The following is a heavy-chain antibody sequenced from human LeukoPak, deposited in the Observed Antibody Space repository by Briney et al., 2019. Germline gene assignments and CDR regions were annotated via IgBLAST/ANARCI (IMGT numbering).Heavy chain of an antibody. Sequence: PGGSLRLSCAASGFTVSSNYMSWVRQAPGKGLEWVSVIYSGGSTYYADSVKSRFTISRDNSKNTLYLQMNSLRAEDTAVYYCARERSSGWVDYFDYWGQGTLVTVSS. CDR2: IYSGGST. V-gene: IGHV3-53*01. CDR1: GFTVSSNY. J-gene: IGHJ4*02. D-gene: IGHD6-19*01. CDR3: ARERSSGWVDYFDY.